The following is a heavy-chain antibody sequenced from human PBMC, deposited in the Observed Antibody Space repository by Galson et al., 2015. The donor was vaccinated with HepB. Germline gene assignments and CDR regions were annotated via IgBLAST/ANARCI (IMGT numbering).Heavy chain of an antibody. CDR2: ISDDGSKE. V-gene: IGHV3-30*04. CDR1: GFTFSTYA. D-gene: IGHD2-2*01. J-gene: IGHJ3*02. Sequence: SLRLSCAASGFTFSTYAMHWVRQAPGKGLDWVAVISDDGSKEYYANSVKGRFTISRDNSKNTLYLQMNSLRAEDTAVYYCTIRDIVIVPAATDAFDIWGQGIMVTVSS. CDR3: TIRDIVIVPAATDAFDI.